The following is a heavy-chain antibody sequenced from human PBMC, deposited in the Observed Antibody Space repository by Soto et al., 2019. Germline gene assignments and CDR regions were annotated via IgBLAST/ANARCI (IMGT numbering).Heavy chain of an antibody. V-gene: IGHV4-59*08. D-gene: IGHD6-6*01. CDR2: IYYSGSA. Sequence: PSETLSLTCTVSGGSITGYYLSWLRQPPGKGLEWFGYIYYSGSANYNPSLKSRVTISIDTSKNQFSLRLSSVTAADTAMYYCAKTPGRYDTSSLYYYFMDIWGKGTTVTVSS. J-gene: IGHJ6*03. CDR1: GGSITGYY. CDR3: AKTPGRYDTSSLYYYFMDI.